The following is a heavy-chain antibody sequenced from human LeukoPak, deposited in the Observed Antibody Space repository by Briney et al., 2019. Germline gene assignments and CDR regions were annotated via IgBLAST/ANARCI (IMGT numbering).Heavy chain of an antibody. CDR3: AKNRGIYYSFDY. CDR2: ISYDGSNK. D-gene: IGHD1-26*01. CDR1: GFTFSSYG. Sequence: PGGSLRLSCAASGFTFSSYGMHWVRQAPGKGLEWVAVISYDGSNKYYADSVKGRFTISRDNSKNTLYLQMSSLSAEDTAVYYCAKNRGIYYSFDYWGQGTLVTVSS. J-gene: IGHJ4*02. V-gene: IGHV3-30*18.